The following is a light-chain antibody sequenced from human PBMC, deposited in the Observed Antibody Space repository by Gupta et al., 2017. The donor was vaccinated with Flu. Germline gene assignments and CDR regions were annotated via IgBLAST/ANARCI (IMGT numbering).Light chain of an antibody. CDR2: SAS. J-gene: IGKJ4*01. CDR1: QTISNY. CDR3: QQSDRAPLT. V-gene: IGKV1-39*01. Sequence: PSSLSASVGDRVTITCQASQTISNYLNWYQQKPGKAPKLLIYSASSLQSGVPSRFSGSGSGTDFTLTINSLEREDFATYYCQQSDRAPLTFGGGTKVEIK.